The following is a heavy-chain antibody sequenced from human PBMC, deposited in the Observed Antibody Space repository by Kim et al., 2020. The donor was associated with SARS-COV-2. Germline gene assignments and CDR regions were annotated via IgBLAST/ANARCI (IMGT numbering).Heavy chain of an antibody. V-gene: IGHV3-30*01. J-gene: IGHJ4*02. D-gene: IGHD1-1*01. CDR3: ARDRERPNRGYFDY. Sequence: ADPVKGRFTISRDNSKNTLYLQMNSLRAEDTAVYYCARDRERPNRGYFDYWGQGTLVTVSS.